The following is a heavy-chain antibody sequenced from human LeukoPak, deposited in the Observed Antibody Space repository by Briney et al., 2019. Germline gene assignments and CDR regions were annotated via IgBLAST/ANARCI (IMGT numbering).Heavy chain of an antibody. CDR1: GHTFSSDY. CDR2: INPGDHHT. J-gene: IGHJ4*02. CDR3: ALEVGTTKKFDF. D-gene: IGHD1-26*01. Sequence: ASVKVSCKASGHTFSSDYIYWVRQAPGQGLELMATINPGDHHTVYAQKFQGRLTMTTDASTNTVYMELSSLRSDDTAVYYCALEVGTTKKFDFWGQGTLVTVSS. V-gene: IGHV1-46*01.